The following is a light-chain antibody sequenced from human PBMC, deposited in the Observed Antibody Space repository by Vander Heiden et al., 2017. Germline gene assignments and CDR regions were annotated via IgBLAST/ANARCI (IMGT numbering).Light chain of an antibody. J-gene: IGLJ1*01. CDR1: SSNIGTNY. V-gene: IGLV1-47*01. Sequence: FLLGQPPSTPGTHGQGVTIPRSGSSSNIGTNYAYCYRHLPGTAPKPLFYRNSQRTSGVPDRFSDSKSGTSASLAISGLRSEDEGEYYCASWDDRLRGYVFGTGTKVTVL. CDR3: ASWDDRLRGYV. CDR2: RNS.